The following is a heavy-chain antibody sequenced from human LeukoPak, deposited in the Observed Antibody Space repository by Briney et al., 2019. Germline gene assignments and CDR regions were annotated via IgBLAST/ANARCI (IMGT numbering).Heavy chain of an antibody. V-gene: IGHV4-34*01. CDR2: INHSGST. D-gene: IGHD6-19*01. CDR3: ARGRPAVVDY. CDR1: GGSFSGYY. Sequence: SETLSLNCAVYGGSFSGYYWSWIRQPPGKGLEWIGEINHSGSTNYNPSLKSRVTISVDTSKNQFSLKLSSVTAADTAVYYCARGRPAVVDYWGQGTLVTVSS. J-gene: IGHJ4*02.